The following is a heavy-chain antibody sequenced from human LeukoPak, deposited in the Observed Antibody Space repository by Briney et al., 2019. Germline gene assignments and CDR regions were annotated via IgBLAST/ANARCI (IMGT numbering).Heavy chain of an antibody. J-gene: IGHJ5*02. CDR2: IIPIFGTA. V-gene: IGHV1-69*05. D-gene: IGHD3-3*01. CDR3: ARGPNYDFWSGYYMMHGWFDP. CDR1: GGTFSSYA. Sequence: GASVKVSCNASGGTFSSYAISWVRQAPGQGLEWMGGIIPIFGTANYAQKFQGRVTITTDESTSTAYMELSSLRSEDTAVYYCARGPNYDFWSGYYMMHGWFDPWGQGTLVTVSS.